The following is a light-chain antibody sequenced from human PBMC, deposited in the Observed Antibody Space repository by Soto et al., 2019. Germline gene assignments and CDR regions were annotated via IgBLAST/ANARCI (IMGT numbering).Light chain of an antibody. CDR1: QTVSSNY. Sequence: EIVLTQSPGTLSVSPVERATLSCMASQTVSSNYLAWYQHRPVQAPRLLIYGASSRATDIPDRFSGSGSGTDFTLTISRLEPEDFAVYSCQQYGSSPLTCGGGTTVDI. CDR3: QQYGSSPLT. V-gene: IGKV3-20*01. CDR2: GAS. J-gene: IGKJ4*01.